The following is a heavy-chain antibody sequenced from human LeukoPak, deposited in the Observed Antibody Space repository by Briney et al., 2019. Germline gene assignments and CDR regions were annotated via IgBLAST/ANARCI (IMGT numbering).Heavy chain of an antibody. D-gene: IGHD1-1*01. Sequence: GASVKVSCKASGYTFTSYYMHWVRQAPGQGLEWMGIINPSGGSTSYAQKFQGRVTMTRDMSTSTVYMELSSLRSEDTAVYYCARQHWPDKFVDFWGQGTLVTVSS. J-gene: IGHJ4*02. V-gene: IGHV1-46*01. CDR1: GYTFTSYY. CDR2: INPSGGST. CDR3: ARQHWPDKFVDF.